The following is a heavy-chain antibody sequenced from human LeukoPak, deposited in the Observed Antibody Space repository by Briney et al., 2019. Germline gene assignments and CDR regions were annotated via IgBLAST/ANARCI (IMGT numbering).Heavy chain of an antibody. CDR2: INHSGST. CDR1: GGSFRGYY. Sequence: SETLSLTCAVYGGSFRGYYWSWIRQPPGKGLEWIGEINHSGSTNYNPSLKSRVTISVDTSKNQFSLKLSSVTAADTAVYYCARGPLRGYCSGGSCYSGLFDYWGQGTLVTVSS. V-gene: IGHV4-34*01. J-gene: IGHJ4*02. D-gene: IGHD2-15*01. CDR3: ARGPLRGYCSGGSCYSGLFDY.